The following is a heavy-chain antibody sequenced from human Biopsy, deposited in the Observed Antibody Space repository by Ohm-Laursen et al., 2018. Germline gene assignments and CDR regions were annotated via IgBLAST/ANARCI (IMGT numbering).Heavy chain of an antibody. CDR1: GGTFSSSA. D-gene: IGHD1/OR15-1a*01. V-gene: IGHV1-69*01. CDR3: ARGGGYNWNNGWFDP. J-gene: IGHJ5*02. Sequence: SSVKVSCKASGGTFSSSAITWVRQAPGQGLEWMGGIIGIFRTAHYAQKFQGRVTITADEFMGTAYMELSSLRSEDTAVYYCARGGGYNWNNGWFDPWGQGTLVTVSS. CDR2: IIGIFRTA.